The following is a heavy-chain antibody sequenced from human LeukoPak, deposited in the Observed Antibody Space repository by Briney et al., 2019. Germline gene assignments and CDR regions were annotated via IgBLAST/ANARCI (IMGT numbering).Heavy chain of an antibody. Sequence: SETLSLTCTVSGGSISSSSYYWGWIRQPPGKGLEWIGSIYYSGSTYYNPSLKSRVTISVDTSKDQFSLKLSSVTAADTAVYYCATLYYYDSSGYYPHAFDIWGQGTMVTVSS. J-gene: IGHJ3*02. CDR3: ATLYYYDSSGYYPHAFDI. V-gene: IGHV4-39*01. CDR2: IYYSGST. CDR1: GGSISSSSYY. D-gene: IGHD3-22*01.